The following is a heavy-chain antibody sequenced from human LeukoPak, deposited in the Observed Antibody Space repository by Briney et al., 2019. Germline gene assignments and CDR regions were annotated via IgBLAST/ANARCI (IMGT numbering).Heavy chain of an antibody. V-gene: IGHV3-7*01. CDR2: IKHDGSEK. CDR3: ATDRGWRTSGYYLYYFEY. CDR1: GFIFTGYF. J-gene: IGHJ4*02. D-gene: IGHD3-3*01. Sequence: GGSLRLSCAASGFIFTGYFMSSVRQAPGKGLEWVASIKHDGSEKYYVDSVRGRFTISRDNTKNLLYLQMSSLRAEDTAVYYCATDRGWRTSGYYLYYFEYWGQGTLVTFSS.